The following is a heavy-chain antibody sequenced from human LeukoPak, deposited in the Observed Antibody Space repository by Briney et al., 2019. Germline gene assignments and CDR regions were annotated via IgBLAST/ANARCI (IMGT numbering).Heavy chain of an antibody. D-gene: IGHD6-13*01. Sequence: GESLKISCKGSGYGFTSYWIGWVRQMPGKGLEWMGIIYPGDSDTRYSPSFQGQVTISADKSISTAYLQWSSLKASDTAMYYCASTRVGSSSLTDSWRQGTLLTASS. CDR2: IYPGDSDT. V-gene: IGHV5-51*01. J-gene: IGHJ5*01. CDR3: ASTRVGSSSLTDS. CDR1: GYGFTSYW.